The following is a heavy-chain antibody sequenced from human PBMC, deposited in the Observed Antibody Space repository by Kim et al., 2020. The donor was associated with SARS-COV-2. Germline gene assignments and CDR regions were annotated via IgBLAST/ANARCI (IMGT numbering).Heavy chain of an antibody. Sequence: SVKVSCKASGGTFSSYAISWVRQAPGQGLEWMGGIIPIFGTANYAQKFQGRVTITADESTSTAYMELSSLRSADTAVYYCAGDFALIAAAGTGRWSVWGQGTTVTVSS. J-gene: IGHJ6*02. CDR3: AGDFALIAAAGTGRWSV. CDR2: IIPIFGTA. V-gene: IGHV1-69*13. D-gene: IGHD6-13*01. CDR1: GGTFSSYA.